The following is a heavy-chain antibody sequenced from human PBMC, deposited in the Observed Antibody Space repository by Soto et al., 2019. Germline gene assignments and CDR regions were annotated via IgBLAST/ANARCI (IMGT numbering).Heavy chain of an antibody. CDR3: ARGDVRVVASFDP. CDR1: GYTFTDYY. CDR2: INPNSGGT. V-gene: IGHV1-2*02. Sequence: QVQLVQSGAEVKKPGASVKVSCKASGYTFTDYYIHWVRPAPGQGLEWMGWINPNSGGTNYAQKFQGRGTMTRDTSISTAYMELSRLISDDTAVYYCARGDVRVVASFDPWGQGALVTVSS. J-gene: IGHJ5*02. D-gene: IGHD2-15*01.